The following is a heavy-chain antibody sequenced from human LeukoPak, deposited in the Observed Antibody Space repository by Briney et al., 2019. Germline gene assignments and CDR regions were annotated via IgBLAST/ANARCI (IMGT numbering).Heavy chain of an antibody. J-gene: IGHJ4*02. CDR3: AREGIESLPVN. CDR1: GFTVSSNY. CDR2: IYSGGST. Sequence: GGSLRLSCAASGFTVSSNYMSWVRQAPGKGLEWVSVIYSGGSTYYADSVKGRFTISRDNSKNTLYLQMNSLRAEDTAVYYCAREGIESLPVNWGQGTLVTVSS. V-gene: IGHV3-53*01.